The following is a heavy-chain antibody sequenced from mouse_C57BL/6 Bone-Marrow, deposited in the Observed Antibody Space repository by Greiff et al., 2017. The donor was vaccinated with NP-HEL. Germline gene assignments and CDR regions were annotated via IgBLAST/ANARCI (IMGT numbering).Heavy chain of an antibody. Sequence: QVHVKQSGAELVRPGTSVKVSCKASGYAFTNYLIEWVKQRPGQGLEWIGVINPGSGGTNYNEKFKGKATLTADKSSSTAYMQLSSLTSEDSAVYFCARGGTGHRYFDVWGTGTTVTVSS. CDR3: ARGGTGHRYFDV. V-gene: IGHV1-54*01. CDR1: GYAFTNYL. J-gene: IGHJ1*03. CDR2: INPGSGGT. D-gene: IGHD3-3*01.